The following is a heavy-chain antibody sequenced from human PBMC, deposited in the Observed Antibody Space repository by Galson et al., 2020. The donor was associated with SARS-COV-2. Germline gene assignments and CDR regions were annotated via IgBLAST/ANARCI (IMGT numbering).Heavy chain of an antibody. D-gene: IGHD3-10*01. CDR2: ISYDGSNK. CDR1: GFTFSSYG. J-gene: IGHJ4*02. V-gene: IGHV3-30*18. CDR3: AKSWFGELLADY. Sequence: GGSLRLSCAASGFTFSSYGMPWVRQAPGKGLEWVAVISYDGSNKYYADSVKGRFTISRDNSKNTLYLQMNSLRAEDTAVYYCAKSWFGELLADYWGQGTLVTVSS.